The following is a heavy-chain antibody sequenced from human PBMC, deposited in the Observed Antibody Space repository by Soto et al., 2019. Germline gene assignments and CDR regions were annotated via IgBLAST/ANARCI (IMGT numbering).Heavy chain of an antibody. V-gene: IGHV3-23*01. J-gene: IGHJ1*01. Sequence: EVQLLESGGGLVQPGGSLRLSCAAYGFTFSSYAMSWVRQAPGKGLEWVSAISGSGGSTYYADSVKGRFTISRDNSKNTLYLQMNSLRAEDTAVYYCAKAIAVPEYFQHWGQGTLVTVSS. D-gene: IGHD6-19*01. CDR3: AKAIAVPEYFQH. CDR2: ISGSGGST. CDR1: GFTFSSYA.